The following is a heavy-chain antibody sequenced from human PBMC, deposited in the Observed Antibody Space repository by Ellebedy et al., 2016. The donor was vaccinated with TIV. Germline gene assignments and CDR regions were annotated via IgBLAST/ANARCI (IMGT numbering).Heavy chain of an antibody. J-gene: IGHJ6*02. Sequence: GESLKISCAASGFTFSNYWMHWVRHAPGKGLVWVSQMNSDGSTIRNADSVKGRFTISRDNAKNTLYLQMNSLRAEDTAVYYCARGGVTAAMDVWGQGATVTVSS. V-gene: IGHV3-74*01. CDR2: MNSDGSTI. CDR3: ARGGVTAAMDV. D-gene: IGHD2-2*01. CDR1: GFTFSNYW.